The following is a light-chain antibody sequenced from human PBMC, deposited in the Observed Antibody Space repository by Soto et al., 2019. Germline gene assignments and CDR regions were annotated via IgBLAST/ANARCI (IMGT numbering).Light chain of an antibody. CDR1: SSDVGGYNY. CDR3: SSYTSSSTRV. J-gene: IGLJ1*01. Sequence: QSVLTQPASVSRSPGQSITISCTGTSSDVGGYNYVSWYQQHPGKAPKLIIYEVSNRPSGVSNRFSGSKSGHTASLAISGLQAEDEADYYCSSYTSSSTRVFGTGTKVTVL. CDR2: EVS. V-gene: IGLV2-14*01.